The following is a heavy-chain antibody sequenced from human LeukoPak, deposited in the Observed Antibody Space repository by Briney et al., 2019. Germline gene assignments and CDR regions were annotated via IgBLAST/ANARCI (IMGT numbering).Heavy chain of an antibody. D-gene: IGHD3-10*02. CDR2: ISTGSTSI. V-gene: IGHV3-48*01. CDR1: GFTFSSYS. Sequence: GGSLRLSCAASGFTFSSYSMNWVRQAPGKGLEWVAYISTGSTSIYYADSVKGRFTISRDNARNSLYLQMNSLKAEDTAVYYCAELGITMIGGVWGKGTTVTISS. CDR3: AELGITMIGGV. J-gene: IGHJ6*04.